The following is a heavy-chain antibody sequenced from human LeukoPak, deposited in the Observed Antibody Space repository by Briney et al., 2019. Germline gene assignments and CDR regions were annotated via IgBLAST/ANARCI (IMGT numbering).Heavy chain of an antibody. CDR1: GFPFSSYW. J-gene: IGHJ4*02. V-gene: IGHV3-7*01. CDR2: IKEDGSAT. Sequence: GGSLRLSCAASGFPFSSYWMRWVREAPGKGLECVANIKEDGSATYYVDSVKGRFTISRDNAKNSLYLQMNSLRAEDTAMYYCARASAVAGTRDYWGQGTLVTVSS. D-gene: IGHD6-19*01. CDR3: ARASAVAGTRDY.